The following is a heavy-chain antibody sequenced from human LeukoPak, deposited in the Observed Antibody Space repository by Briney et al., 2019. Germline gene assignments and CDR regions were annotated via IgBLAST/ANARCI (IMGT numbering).Heavy chain of an antibody. CDR1: GFTFSSYE. CDR3: ARDNGSYVRTIAPWFDP. CDR2: ISSSGSTI. D-gene: IGHD1-26*01. J-gene: IGHJ5*02. V-gene: IGHV3-48*03. Sequence: GGSLRLSCAASGFTFSSYEMNWVRQAPGKGLEWVSYISSSGSTIYYADSVKGRFTISRDNAKNSLYLQMNSLRAEDTAVYYCARDNGSYVRTIAPWFDPWGQGTLVTVSS.